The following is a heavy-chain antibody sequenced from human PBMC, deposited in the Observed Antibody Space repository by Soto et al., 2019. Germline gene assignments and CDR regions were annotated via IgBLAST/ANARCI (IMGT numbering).Heavy chain of an antibody. J-gene: IGHJ5*02. V-gene: IGHV4-39*02. CDR3: ARDHYDFWSGFPPTIWFHP. D-gene: IGHD3-3*01. Sequence: SVSGGSISTSSYFWGWIRQPPGKGLEWVGAVHYSGSANYRSSLQSRVTISVDTSQNQFSLRLRSVTAADTAVYYCARDHYDFWSGFPPTIWFHPWGQGTLVTVSS. CDR1: GGSISTSSYF. CDR2: VHYSGSA.